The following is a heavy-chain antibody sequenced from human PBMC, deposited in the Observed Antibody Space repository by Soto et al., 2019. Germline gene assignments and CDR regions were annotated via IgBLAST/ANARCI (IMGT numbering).Heavy chain of an antibody. J-gene: IGHJ5*02. Sequence: ASVKVSCKASGGTFSSYAISWVRQAPGQGLEWMGGIIPIFGTANYAQKFQGRVTITADESTSTAYMELSSLRSEDTAVYYCARDDQQITYYYDSSGSAWGQGTLVTSPQ. V-gene: IGHV1-69*13. CDR1: GGTFSSYA. CDR2: IIPIFGTA. D-gene: IGHD3-22*01. CDR3: ARDDQQITYYYDSSGSA.